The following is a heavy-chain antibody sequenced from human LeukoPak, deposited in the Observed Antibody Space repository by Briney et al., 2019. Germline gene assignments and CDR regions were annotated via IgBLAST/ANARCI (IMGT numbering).Heavy chain of an antibody. CDR1: GGSISSDY. CDR2: MYYTWST. J-gene: IGHJ6*02. V-gene: IGHV4-59*01. CDR3: ARVSVVYGMDV. Sequence: PSETLSLTCSVSGGSISSDYWSWIQQPPGKGLEWIGYMYYTWSTNYNPSFKSRVTISLATSKTQFSLKLSSVTPADTAVYYCARVSVVYGMDVWGQGNTVTVSS.